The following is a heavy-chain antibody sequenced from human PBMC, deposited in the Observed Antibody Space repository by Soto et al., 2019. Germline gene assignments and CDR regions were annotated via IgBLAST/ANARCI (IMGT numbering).Heavy chain of an antibody. D-gene: IGHD6-13*01. CDR3: ANESSSFPMYFFDH. Sequence: SETLSLTCTVSGDSINSSNWWSWVRQPPGEGREWMGEIYHSGSTAYNPSLKSRISISVDKSKSQFSLRLTSVPAADTAIYYCANESSSFPMYFFDHWGQRKLVTSP. V-gene: IGHV4-4*02. CDR1: GDSINSSNW. J-gene: IGHJ5*02. CDR2: IYHSGST.